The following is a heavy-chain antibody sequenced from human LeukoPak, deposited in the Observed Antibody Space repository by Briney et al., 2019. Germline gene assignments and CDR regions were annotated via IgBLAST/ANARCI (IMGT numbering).Heavy chain of an antibody. CDR1: GGSFSGYY. V-gene: IGHV4-59*01. J-gene: IGHJ4*02. Sequence: SETLSLTCAVYGGSFSGYYWSWIRQPPGKGLEWIGYIYYSGSTNYNPSLKSRVTISVDTSKNQFSLKLSSVTAADTAVYYCARLPQYYDFWSGYYSVGSYFDYWGQGTLVTVSS. D-gene: IGHD3-3*01. CDR3: ARLPQYYDFWSGYYSVGSYFDY. CDR2: IYYSGST.